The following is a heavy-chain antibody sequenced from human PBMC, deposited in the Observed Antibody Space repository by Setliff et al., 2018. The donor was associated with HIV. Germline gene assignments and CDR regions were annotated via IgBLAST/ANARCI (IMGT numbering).Heavy chain of an antibody. D-gene: IGHD6-19*01. Sequence: SETLSLTCTVSGDSFNNYYCSWIRQLPGQGLEWIAYLSYSGGANYNPSLKSRVTISVDTSKGQFSLRLSSVTAADTAVYYCARLPRIALSGTFGWFDPWGQGTLVTAPQ. J-gene: IGHJ5*02. CDR1: GDSFNNYY. CDR3: ARLPRIALSGTFGWFDP. CDR2: LSYSGGA. V-gene: IGHV4-59*08.